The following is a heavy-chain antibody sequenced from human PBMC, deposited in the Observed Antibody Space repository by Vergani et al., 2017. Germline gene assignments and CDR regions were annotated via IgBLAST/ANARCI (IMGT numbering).Heavy chain of an antibody. CDR3: ARAFMVRGVIITNDAFDI. D-gene: IGHD3-10*01. Sequence: EVQLVESGGGLVQPGGSLRLSCAASGFTVSSNYMSWVRQAPGKGLEWVSVIYSGGSTYYADSVKGRFTISRDNSKNTLYLQMNSLRAEDTAVYYCARAFMVRGVIITNDAFDIWGQGTMVTVSS. CDR2: IYSGGST. V-gene: IGHV3-66*02. J-gene: IGHJ3*02. CDR1: GFTVSSNY.